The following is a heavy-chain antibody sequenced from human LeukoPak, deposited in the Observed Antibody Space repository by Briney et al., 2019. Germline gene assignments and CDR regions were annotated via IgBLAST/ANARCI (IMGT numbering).Heavy chain of an antibody. CDR2: IIPSGGST. V-gene: IGHV3-21*01. J-gene: IGHJ3*02. CDR3: ARDREIVIVPAAMSPDAFDI. CDR1: GFTFSGYA. Sequence: GGSLRLSCAASGFTFSGYAMGWVRQAPGKGLEWVSSIIPSGGSTYYADSVKGRFTISRDNAKNSLYLQMNSLRAEDTAVYYCARDREIVIVPAAMSPDAFDIWGQGTMVTVSS. D-gene: IGHD2-2*01.